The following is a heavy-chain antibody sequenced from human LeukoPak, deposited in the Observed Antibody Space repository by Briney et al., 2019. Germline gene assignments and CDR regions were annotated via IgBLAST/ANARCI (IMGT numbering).Heavy chain of an antibody. Sequence: GASVKVSCKASGGTFSSYAISWVRQAPGQGLEWMGIINPSGGSTSYAQKFQGRVTMTRDTSTSTVYMELSSLRSEDTAVYYCAGDGVLRFLEWLFVQPHGWFNPWGQGTLVTVSS. CDR2: INPSGGST. D-gene: IGHD3-3*01. CDR1: GGTFSSYA. CDR3: AGDGVLRFLEWLFVQPHGWFNP. V-gene: IGHV1-46*01. J-gene: IGHJ5*02.